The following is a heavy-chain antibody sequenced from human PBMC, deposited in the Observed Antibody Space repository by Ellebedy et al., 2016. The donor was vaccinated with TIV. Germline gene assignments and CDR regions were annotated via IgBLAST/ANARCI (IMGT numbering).Heavy chain of an antibody. CDR3: ARQVGMGTYIDY. J-gene: IGHJ4*02. D-gene: IGHD7-27*01. CDR2: IHPGDPAT. Sequence: GESLKISCRYSGNSFAGYWFAWVRQMPGKGLEWVASIHPGDPATKYSPSFQGQVTISADKSITTAYLQWSSLKASDIAMYYCARQVGMGTYIDYWGQGTLVTVSS. V-gene: IGHV5-51*01. CDR1: GNSFAGYW.